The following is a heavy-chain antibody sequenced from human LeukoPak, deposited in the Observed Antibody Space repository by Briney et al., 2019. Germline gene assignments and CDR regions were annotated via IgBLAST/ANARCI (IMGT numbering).Heavy chain of an antibody. D-gene: IGHD3-22*01. CDR1: GFTFSSYV. CDR2: ISGSAGNT. Sequence: GGSLRLSCAASGFTFSSYVMTWVRQAPGRGLEWVSGISGSAGNTYYADSVKGRFTISRDNSKNTLYLQMNSLRAEDTAEYYCAKVGPSYDRRGYYDNWGQGTLVTVSS. V-gene: IGHV3-23*01. J-gene: IGHJ4*02. CDR3: AKVGPSYDRRGYYDN.